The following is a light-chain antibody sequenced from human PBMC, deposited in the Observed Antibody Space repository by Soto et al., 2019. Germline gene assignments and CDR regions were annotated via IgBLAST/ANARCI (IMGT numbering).Light chain of an antibody. J-gene: IGLJ1*01. CDR1: SSNIGSNY. V-gene: IGLV1-47*01. CDR2: RNN. CDR3: AAWDDSLSGYYV. Sequence: QSVLTQPPSASGTPGQRVTISCSGSSSNIGSNYVYWYQPLPGTAPNPLIYRNNQRPSGVPDRFSGSKSGTSASLAISGLRSEDEAEYYCAAWDDSLSGYYVFGTGTKSPS.